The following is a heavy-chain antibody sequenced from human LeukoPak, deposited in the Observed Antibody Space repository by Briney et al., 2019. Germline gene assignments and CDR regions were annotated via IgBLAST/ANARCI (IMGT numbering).Heavy chain of an antibody. V-gene: IGHV5-51*01. D-gene: IGHD3-9*01. CDR1: GYSFTSYW. Sequence: GESLKISCKGSGYSFTSYWIGWVRQMPGKGLEWMGIIYPGDSDTRYSPSFQGQVTISADKSISTAYLQWSSLKASDTAMYYCASMNSYYDISHGGWSDPWGQGTLVTVSS. J-gene: IGHJ5*02. CDR2: IYPGDSDT. CDR3: ASMNSYYDISHGGWSDP.